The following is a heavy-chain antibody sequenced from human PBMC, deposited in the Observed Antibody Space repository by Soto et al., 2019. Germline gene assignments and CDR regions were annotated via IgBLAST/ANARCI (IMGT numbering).Heavy chain of an antibody. CDR1: GYTFTSYG. Sequence: GASVKVSCKASGYTFTSYGISWVRQAPGQGLEWMEWISAYNGNTNYAQKLQGRVTMTTDTSTSTAYMELRSLRSDDTAVYYCARYLPPIQLWSTSGFDYWGQGTLVTVSS. D-gene: IGHD5-18*01. CDR2: ISAYNGNT. CDR3: ARYLPPIQLWSTSGFDY. J-gene: IGHJ4*02. V-gene: IGHV1-18*01.